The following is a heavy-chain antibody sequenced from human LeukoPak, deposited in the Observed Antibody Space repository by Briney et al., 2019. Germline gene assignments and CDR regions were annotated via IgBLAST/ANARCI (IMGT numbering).Heavy chain of an antibody. V-gene: IGHV4-31*03. Sequence: SQTLSLTCTVFGGSISSGGYYWSWIRQHPGKGLEWIGYIYYSGSTYYNPSLKSRVTISVDTSKNQFSLKLSSVTAADTAVYYCASRRDSSGYERHWGQGTLVTVSS. CDR2: IYYSGST. J-gene: IGHJ4*02. CDR3: ASRRDSSGYERH. D-gene: IGHD3-22*01. CDR1: GGSISSGGYY.